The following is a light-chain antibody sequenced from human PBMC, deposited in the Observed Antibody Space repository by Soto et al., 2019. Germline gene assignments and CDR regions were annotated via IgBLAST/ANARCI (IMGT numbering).Light chain of an antibody. Sequence: QSVLTQPPSVSGAPGQRVTISCTGSSSNIGAGYDVHWYQQLPGTAPKLLIYGNSNRPSGVPDRFSGSKSGTSASLAITGPQAEDEADNYCQSYDSSLSGNVVFGGGTKLTVL. V-gene: IGLV1-40*01. CDR2: GNS. J-gene: IGLJ2*01. CDR1: SSNIGAGYD. CDR3: QSYDSSLSGNVV.